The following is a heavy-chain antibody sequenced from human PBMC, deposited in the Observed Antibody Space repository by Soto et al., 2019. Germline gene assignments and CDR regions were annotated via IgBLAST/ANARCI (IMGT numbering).Heavy chain of an antibody. CDR1: GGSISSGGYS. D-gene: IGHD1-1*01. CDR3: ARETTPGWFDP. Sequence: QLQLQESGSGLVKPSQTLALTCAVSGGSISSGGYSWSWIRQPAGKGLEWIGYIYHSGSTYYNPSLKSRVTISVDRSKNQFSLKLSSVTAADTAVYYCARETTPGWFDPWGLGTLVTVSS. CDR2: IYHSGST. J-gene: IGHJ5*02. V-gene: IGHV4-30-2*01.